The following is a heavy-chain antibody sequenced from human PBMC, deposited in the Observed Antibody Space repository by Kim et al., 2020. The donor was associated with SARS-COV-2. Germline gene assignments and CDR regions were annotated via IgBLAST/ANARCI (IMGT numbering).Heavy chain of an antibody. CDR2: IYYSGST. CDR1: GGSISSYY. Sequence: SETLSLTCTVSGGSISSYYWSWIRQPPGKGLEWIGYIYYSGSTNYNPSLKSRVTISVDTSKNQFSLKLSSVTAADTAVYYCARGVLLWFGESLDVWGQGTTVTVSS. CDR3: ARGVLLWFGESLDV. V-gene: IGHV4-59*01. D-gene: IGHD3-10*01. J-gene: IGHJ6*02.